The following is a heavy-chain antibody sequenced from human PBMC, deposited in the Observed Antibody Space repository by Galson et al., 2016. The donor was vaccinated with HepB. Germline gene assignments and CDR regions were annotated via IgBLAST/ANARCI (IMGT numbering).Heavy chain of an antibody. D-gene: IGHD3-9*01. CDR1: GFTFSSSS. V-gene: IGHV1-58*01. CDR3: AADPPNFDWLMDL. CDR2: IVVGSGNT. J-gene: IGHJ6*02. Sequence: SVKVSCKASGFTFSSSSVQWVRQARGQRLEWIGWIVVGSGNTNYAQKFQERVTITRDMSTSTAYMELSSLRSEDSAVYYCAADPPNFDWLMDLWGQGTTVTVSS.